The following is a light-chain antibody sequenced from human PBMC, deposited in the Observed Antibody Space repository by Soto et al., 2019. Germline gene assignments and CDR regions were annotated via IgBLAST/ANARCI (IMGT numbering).Light chain of an antibody. Sequence: DIVLTQTPEALAVSPKERATLSCRASQSVSYNIAWYQQKPGQAPRLLIYGASIRATGFPARFSGSGSGTEFTLTISSLQSEDFALYYCQQYDNLPLPVGQGTRLEIK. CDR1: QSVSYN. CDR2: GAS. V-gene: IGKV3-15*01. CDR3: QQYDNLPLP. J-gene: IGKJ5*01.